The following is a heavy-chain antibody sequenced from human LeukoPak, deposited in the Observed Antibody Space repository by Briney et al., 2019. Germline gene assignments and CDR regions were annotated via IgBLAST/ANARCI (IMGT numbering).Heavy chain of an antibody. D-gene: IGHD4-17*01. CDR3: ARGDYGDYTFDY. CDR1: GFTFSSYA. CDR2: ISGSGGST. J-gene: IGHJ4*01. V-gene: IGHV3-23*01. Sequence: GGSLRLSCAASGFTFSSYAMSWVRQAPGKGLEWVSAISGSGGSTYYADSVKSRFNNSREKSKNTLYLQMGSQRGEKMAVYYCARGDYGDYTFDYWGQGTLVTVST.